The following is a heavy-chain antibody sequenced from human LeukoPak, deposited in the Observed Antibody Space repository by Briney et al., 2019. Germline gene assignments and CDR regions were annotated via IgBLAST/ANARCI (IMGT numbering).Heavy chain of an antibody. Sequence: PGGSLRLSCAASGFTVSSNYMSWVRQAPGKGLEWVSVIYSGGSTYYADSVKGRFTISRDNSKNTLYLQMNSLRAEDTAVYYCARGRYYDILTGYYRLYYYYGMDVWGQGTAVTVSS. CDR1: GFTVSSNY. CDR3: ARGRYYDILTGYYRLYYYYGMDV. V-gene: IGHV3-66*01. D-gene: IGHD3-9*01. CDR2: IYSGGST. J-gene: IGHJ6*02.